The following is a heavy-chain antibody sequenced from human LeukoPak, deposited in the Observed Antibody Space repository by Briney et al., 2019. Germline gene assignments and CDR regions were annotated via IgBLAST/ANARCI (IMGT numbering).Heavy chain of an antibody. V-gene: IGHV3-9*01. CDR3: AKGLGYYNGDYYGMDV. D-gene: IGHD2-15*01. CDR1: GFTFDDYA. Sequence: SGGSLRLSCAASGFTFDDYAMHWVRHAPGKGLEWVSGISWNSGSIGYADSVKGRFTISRDNAKNSLYLQMNSLRAEDTALYYCAKGLGYYNGDYYGMDVWGQGTTVTVSS. J-gene: IGHJ6*02. CDR2: ISWNSGSI.